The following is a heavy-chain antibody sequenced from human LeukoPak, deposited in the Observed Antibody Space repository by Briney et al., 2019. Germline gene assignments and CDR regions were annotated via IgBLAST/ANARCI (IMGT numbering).Heavy chain of an antibody. CDR2: IYSGGST. J-gene: IGHJ4*02. CDR3: AKDLYYYDSSGWHWAFDY. Sequence: GGSLRLSCAASGFTVSSNYMSWVRQAPGKGLEWVSIIYSGGSTFYADSVKGRFTISRDNSKNTLYLQMNSLRAEDTAVYYCAKDLYYYDSSGWHWAFDYWGQGTLVTVSS. D-gene: IGHD3-22*01. V-gene: IGHV3-53*01. CDR1: GFTVSSNY.